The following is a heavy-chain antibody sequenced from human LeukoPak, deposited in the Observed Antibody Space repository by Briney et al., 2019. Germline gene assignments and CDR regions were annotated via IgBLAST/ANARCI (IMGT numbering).Heavy chain of an antibody. J-gene: IGHJ4*02. CDR1: GFTFSSYS. V-gene: IGHV3-21*01. D-gene: IGHD3-10*01. Sequence: GGSLRLSCAASGFTFSSYSMNWVRQAPGKGLEWVSSISDSGNYIYHTASVKGRFTISRDNAKNSLYLQMNSLRAEDTAVYYCARAWGSGSYYPDYWGQGTLVTVSS. CDR2: ISDSGNYI. CDR3: ARAWGSGSYYPDY.